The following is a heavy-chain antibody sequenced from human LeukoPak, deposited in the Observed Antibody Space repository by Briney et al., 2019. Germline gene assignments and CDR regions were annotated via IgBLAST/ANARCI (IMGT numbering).Heavy chain of an antibody. CDR2: IYSDGSST. Sequence: GGSLRLSCAASGFTFSSYWMHWVRQAPGKGLMWVSRIYSDGSSTSYADSVKGRFTISRDNAKNTLYLQMNSLRAEDTAVYYCAKADVPDNWYSLFDFWGPGTLVSVSS. J-gene: IGHJ4*02. CDR3: AKADVPDNWYSLFDF. D-gene: IGHD1-26*01. CDR1: GFTFSSYW. V-gene: IGHV3-74*01.